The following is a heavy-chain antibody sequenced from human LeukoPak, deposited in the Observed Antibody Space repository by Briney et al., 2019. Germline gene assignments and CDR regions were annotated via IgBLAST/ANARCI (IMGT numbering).Heavy chain of an antibody. V-gene: IGHV1-2*06. D-gene: IGHD3-3*01. J-gene: IGHJ4*02. Sequence: ASVKVSCKASGYTFTGYYMHWVRQAPGQGLEWMGRINPNSSGTNYAQKFQGRVTMTRDTSISTAYMELSRLRSDDTAVYYCARDHPGSRFLEWLPRYYFDYWGQGTLVTVSS. CDR2: INPNSSGT. CDR1: GYTFTGYY. CDR3: ARDHPGSRFLEWLPRYYFDY.